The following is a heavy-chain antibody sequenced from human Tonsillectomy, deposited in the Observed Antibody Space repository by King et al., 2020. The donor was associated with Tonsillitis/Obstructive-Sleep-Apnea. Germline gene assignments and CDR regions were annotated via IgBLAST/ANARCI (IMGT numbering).Heavy chain of an antibody. CDR1: GGTFSSYA. CDR3: ARDCGSGSYYLFDY. Sequence: VQLVESGAEVKKPGSSVKVSCKASGGTFSSYAISWVRQAPGQGLEWMGGIIPILGIANYAQKFQGRVTITADKSTSTAYMELNSLRSDDTALYYCARDCGSGSYYLFDYWGQGTLVTVSS. J-gene: IGHJ4*02. V-gene: IGHV1-69*10. D-gene: IGHD1-26*01. CDR2: IIPILGIA.